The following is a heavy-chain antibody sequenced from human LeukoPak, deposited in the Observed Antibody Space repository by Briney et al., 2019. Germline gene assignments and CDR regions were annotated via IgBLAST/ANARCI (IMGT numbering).Heavy chain of an antibody. D-gene: IGHD6-13*01. CDR2: IKSKTDGGTT. J-gene: IGHJ4*02. V-gene: IGHV3-15*01. CDR1: GFTFSNAW. Sequence: PGGSLRLSCAASGFTFSNAWMSWVRQAPGKGLEWVGRIKSKTDGGTTDYAAPVKGRFTISRDDSKNTLYLQMNSLKTEDTAVYYCTTGSAMFRWQQLARDWGQGTLVTVSS. CDR3: TTGSAMFRWQQLARD.